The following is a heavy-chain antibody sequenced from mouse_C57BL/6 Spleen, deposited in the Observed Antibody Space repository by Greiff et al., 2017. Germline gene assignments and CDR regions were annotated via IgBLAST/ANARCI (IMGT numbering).Heavy chain of an antibody. J-gene: IGHJ2*01. V-gene: IGHV1-52*01. CDR1: GYTFTSYW. CDR3: ARGNYGSDLDY. D-gene: IGHD1-1*01. CDR2: IDPSDSET. Sequence: QVQLQQPGAELVRPGSSVKLSCKASGYTFTSYWMHWVKQRPIQGLEWIGNIDPSDSETHYNQKFKDKATLTVDKSSSTAYMQLSSLTSEDAAVYYCARGNYGSDLDYWGQGTTLTVSS.